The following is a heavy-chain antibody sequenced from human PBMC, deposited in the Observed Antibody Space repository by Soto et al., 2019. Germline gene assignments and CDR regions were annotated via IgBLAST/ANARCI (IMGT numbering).Heavy chain of an antibody. V-gene: IGHV4-59*01. Sequence: PSETLSLTCTVGGASISSYYWSWIRQPQGKGLEWIAFIFHSGSTNYNPSLKSRVTISLDTSESQFSLKVSSVTAADTAIYYCARGKSVTGLTYLDSWGQGTLVTVSS. CDR2: IFHSGST. CDR3: ARGKSVTGLTYLDS. J-gene: IGHJ4*02. CDR1: GASISSYY. D-gene: IGHD6-19*01.